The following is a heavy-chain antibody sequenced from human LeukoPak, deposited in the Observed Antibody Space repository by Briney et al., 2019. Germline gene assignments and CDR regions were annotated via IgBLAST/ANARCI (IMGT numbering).Heavy chain of an antibody. CDR1: GGTFSSYA. V-gene: IGHV1-69*05. D-gene: IGHD4-17*01. CDR3: AGHDYGDYLEGYFDY. J-gene: IGHJ4*02. Sequence: SVKVSCKASGGTFSSYAISWVRQAPGQGLEWMGGIIPIFGTANYAQKFQGRVTITMDESTSTAYMELSSLRSEDTAVYYCAGHDYGDYLEGYFDYWGQGTLVTVSS. CDR2: IIPIFGTA.